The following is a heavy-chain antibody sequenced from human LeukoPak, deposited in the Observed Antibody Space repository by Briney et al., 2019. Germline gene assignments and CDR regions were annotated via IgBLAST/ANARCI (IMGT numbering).Heavy chain of an antibody. J-gene: IGHJ4*02. D-gene: IGHD1-26*01. Sequence: PGGSLRLSCAASGFTFSSYAMSWVRQAPGKGLEWVAAISGSGGSTYYADSVKGRFTISRDNSKNTLYLQMNSLRAEDTAVYYCAKLGGSYYPTLNLDSWGQGTLVTVSS. CDR1: GFTFSSYA. V-gene: IGHV3-23*01. CDR2: ISGSGGST. CDR3: AKLGGSYYPTLNLDS.